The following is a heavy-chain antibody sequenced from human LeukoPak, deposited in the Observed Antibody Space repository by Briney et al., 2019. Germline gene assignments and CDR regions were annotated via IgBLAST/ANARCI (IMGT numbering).Heavy chain of an antibody. J-gene: IGHJ4*02. CDR2: IYFRGGT. CDR1: GDSISSSNCY. D-gene: IGHD3-10*01. CDR3: ARQTGSGLFSLP. V-gene: IGHV4-39*01. Sequence: PSETLSLTCTDSGDSISSSNCYCGWIHQPPGKGLEWIGSIYFRGGTYYNASLKSRVTISVDTSKNQFSLKLSSVTAADTAVYYCARQTGSGLFSLPGGQGTLVTVSS.